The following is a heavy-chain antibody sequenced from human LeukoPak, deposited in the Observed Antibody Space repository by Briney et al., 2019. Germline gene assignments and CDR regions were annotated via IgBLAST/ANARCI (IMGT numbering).Heavy chain of an antibody. V-gene: IGHV4-39*07. J-gene: IGHJ5*02. CDR2: IYYSGST. Sequence: SETLSLTCTVSGVSISSSNSYWGWIRQPPGKGLEWIGSIYYSGSTNYNPSLKSRVTISVDTSKNQFSLKLSSVTAADTAVYYCARALGSGWYAWFDPWGQGTLVTVSS. CDR1: GVSISSSNSY. CDR3: ARALGSGWYAWFDP. D-gene: IGHD6-19*01.